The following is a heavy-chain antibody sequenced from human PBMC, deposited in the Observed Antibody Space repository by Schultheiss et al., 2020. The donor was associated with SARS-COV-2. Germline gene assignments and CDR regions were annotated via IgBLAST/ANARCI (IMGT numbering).Heavy chain of an antibody. J-gene: IGHJ4*02. CDR1: GFIFSGSA. D-gene: IGHD5-18*01. CDR2: IRSKANNYAT. CDR3: THHGHTYGLFDS. V-gene: IGHV3-73*01. Sequence: GGSLRLSCAASGFIFSGSAMQWVRQASGKGLEWVGRIRSKANNYATTYVASVQGRFTISRDDSKNTAYLQMNSLKAEDTAMYYCTHHGHTYGLFDSWGQGTLVTVSS.